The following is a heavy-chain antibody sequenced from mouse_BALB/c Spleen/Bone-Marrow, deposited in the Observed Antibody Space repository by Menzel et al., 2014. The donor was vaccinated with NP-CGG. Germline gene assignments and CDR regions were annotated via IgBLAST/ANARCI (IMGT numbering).Heavy chain of an antibody. CDR1: GFDFSGFW. D-gene: IGHD2-3*01. V-gene: IGHV4-1*02. CDR3: ARLGYYGGFAY. Sequence: EVKLVESGGGLVQPGGSLKLSCAASGFDFSGFWMGWVRQAPWKGLEWIGEINPDSSTINYTPSLKDRFIISRDNAKNTLYLQMSKVRSEDTALYYCARLGYYGGFAYWGQGTLVTVSA. J-gene: IGHJ3*01. CDR2: INPDSSTI.